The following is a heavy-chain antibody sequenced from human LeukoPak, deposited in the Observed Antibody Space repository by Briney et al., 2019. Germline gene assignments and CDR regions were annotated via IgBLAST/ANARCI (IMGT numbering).Heavy chain of an antibody. D-gene: IGHD2-15*01. V-gene: IGHV4-59*08. CDR3: ARTSYCSGGSCLDY. CDR2: IYYSGTT. J-gene: IGHJ4*02. CDR1: GGSISSHY. Sequence: SETLSLTCTVSGGSISSHYWSWIRQPPGKGLEWIGYIYYSGTTNYNPSLKSRVTISVDTSKNQFSLKLSSVTAADTAVYYCARTSYCSGGSCLDYWGQGTLVTVSA.